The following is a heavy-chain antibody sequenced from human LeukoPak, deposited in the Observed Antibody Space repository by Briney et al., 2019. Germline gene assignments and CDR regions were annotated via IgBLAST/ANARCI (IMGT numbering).Heavy chain of an antibody. D-gene: IGHD3-9*01. Sequence: PGGSLRLSCAASGFTFDDYAMHWARQAPGKGLEWVSGISWNSGRIGYADSVKGRFTISRDNAKNSLYLQMNSLRAEDTALYYCAKGDGVDWLLSYFDYWGQGTLVTVSS. CDR2: ISWNSGRI. V-gene: IGHV3-9*01. CDR3: AKGDGVDWLLSYFDY. CDR1: GFTFDDYA. J-gene: IGHJ4*02.